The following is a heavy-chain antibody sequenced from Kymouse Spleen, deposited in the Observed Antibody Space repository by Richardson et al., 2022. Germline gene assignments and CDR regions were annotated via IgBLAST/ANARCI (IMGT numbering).Heavy chain of an antibody. V-gene: IGHV3-7*01. J-gene: IGHJ6*02. CDR1: GFTFSSYW. CDR3: ARDMDSSGWYSYYYYYGMDV. D-gene: IGHD6-19*01. Sequence: EVQLVESGGGLVQPGGSLRLSCAASGFTFSSYWMSWVRQAPGKGLEWVANIKQDGSEKYYVDSVKGRFTISRDNAKNSLYLQMNSLRAEDTAVYYCARDMDSSGWYSYYYYYGMDVWGQGTTVTVSS. CDR2: IKQDGSEK.